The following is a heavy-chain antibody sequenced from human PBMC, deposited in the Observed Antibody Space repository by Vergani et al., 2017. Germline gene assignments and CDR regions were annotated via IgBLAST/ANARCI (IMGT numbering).Heavy chain of an antibody. Sequence: QVQLQESGPGLVKPSGTLSLTCAVSGGSISSSNWWSWVRQPPGKGLEWIGEIYHSGSTNYNPSLKSRVTISVDKSKNQFSLKLSSVTAADTAVYYCARDRGDMVRGVIHHNCYFDYWGQGTLVTVSS. D-gene: IGHD3-10*01. CDR1: GGSISSSNW. CDR3: ARDRGDMVRGVIHHNCYFDY. CDR2: IYHSGST. V-gene: IGHV4-4*02. J-gene: IGHJ4*02.